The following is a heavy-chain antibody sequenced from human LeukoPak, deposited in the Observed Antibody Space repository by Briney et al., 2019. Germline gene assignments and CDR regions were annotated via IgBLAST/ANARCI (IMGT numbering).Heavy chain of an antibody. CDR2: IYSGGST. CDR1: GFTVSSNY. Sequence: GGSLRLSCAASGFTVSSNYMSWVRQAPGKGLEWVSVIYSGGSTYYADSVKDRFTISRDNSKNTLYLQMNSLRAEDTAVYYCARSAYCSGGSCSDYWGQGTLVTVSS. V-gene: IGHV3-66*01. J-gene: IGHJ4*02. CDR3: ARSAYCSGGSCSDY. D-gene: IGHD2-15*01.